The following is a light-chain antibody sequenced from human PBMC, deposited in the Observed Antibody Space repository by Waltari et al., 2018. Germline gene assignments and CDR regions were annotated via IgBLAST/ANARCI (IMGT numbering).Light chain of an antibody. CDR3: CSYAGRNIWV. V-gene: IGLV2-23*02. CDR2: EVI. J-gene: IGLJ3*02. CDR1: SSDVGFYNL. Sequence: QSALTQPASVSGSPGQSITISCTGTSSDVGFYNLVSWYQQHQGKAPELVVYEVISRPAGVSNRFSCSKSGNTASLTISGLQAEDEADYYCCSYAGRNIWVFGGGTKLTVL.